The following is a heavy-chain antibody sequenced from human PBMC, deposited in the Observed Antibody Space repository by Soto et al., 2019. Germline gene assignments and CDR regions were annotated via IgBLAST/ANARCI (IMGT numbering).Heavy chain of an antibody. J-gene: IGHJ6*02. D-gene: IGHD3-10*01. CDR1: GFTFSSYG. CDR3: AKHLPRFGELGSYYGMDV. V-gene: IGHV3-30*18. Sequence: PGGSLRLSCAASGFTFSSYGMHWVRQAPGKGLEWVAVISYDGSNKYYADSVKGRFTISRDNSKNTLYLQMNSLRAGDTAVYYCAKHLPRFGELGSYYGMDVWGQGTTVTVSS. CDR2: ISYDGSNK.